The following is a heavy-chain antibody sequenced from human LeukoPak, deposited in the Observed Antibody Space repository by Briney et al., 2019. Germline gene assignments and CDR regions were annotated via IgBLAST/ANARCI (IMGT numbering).Heavy chain of an antibody. D-gene: IGHD4-17*01. J-gene: IGHJ4*02. CDR1: GFTFSDYY. CDR2: ISSSGSTI. CDR3: ARDGDYAAYYFDY. Sequence: GGSLRLSCAASGFTFSDYYMSWIRQAPGKGLEWVSYISSSGSTIYYADSVKGRFTISRDNAKSSLYLQMNSLRAEDTAVYYCARDGDYAAYYFDYWGQGTLVTVSS. V-gene: IGHV3-11*01.